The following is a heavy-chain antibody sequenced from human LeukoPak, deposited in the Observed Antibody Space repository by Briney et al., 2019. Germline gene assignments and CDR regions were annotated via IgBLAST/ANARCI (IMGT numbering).Heavy chain of an antibody. CDR1: GGSISNTNYY. CDR2: FYYSEST. Sequence: PSETLSLTCAVSGGSISNTNYYWGWIRQPPGKGLEWIGGFYYSESTYYNPSLKSRVTISVDTSKNQFSLRLSSVTAADTAIYYCARHDYGSGNSRGYSFDYWGQGALVTVSS. J-gene: IGHJ4*02. V-gene: IGHV4-39*01. CDR3: ARHDYGSGNSRGYSFDY. D-gene: IGHD3-10*01.